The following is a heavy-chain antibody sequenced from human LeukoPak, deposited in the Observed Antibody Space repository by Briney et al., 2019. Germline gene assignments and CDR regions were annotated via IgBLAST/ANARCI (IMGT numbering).Heavy chain of an antibody. CDR3: VRDYYGSGSPHYFDY. V-gene: IGHV1-2*04. J-gene: IGHJ4*02. CDR2: INPNSGGT. D-gene: IGHD3-10*01. CDR1: GYTFTGYY. Sequence: ASVKVSCKASGYTFTGYYMHWVRQAPGQGLEWMGWINPNSGGTNYAQKFQGWVTMTRDTSISTAYMELSRLRSDDTAVYYCVRDYYGSGSPHYFDYWGQGTLVTVSS.